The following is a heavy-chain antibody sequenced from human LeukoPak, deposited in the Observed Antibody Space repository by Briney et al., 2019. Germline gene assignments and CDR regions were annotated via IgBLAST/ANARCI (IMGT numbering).Heavy chain of an antibody. CDR2: ISYDGSNK. CDR1: GFTFSNYG. V-gene: IGHV3-30*18. CDR3: AKISLDYYDSSGYSDIFDY. D-gene: IGHD3-22*01. Sequence: AGGSLRLSCAASGFTFSNYGMHWVRQAPGKGLEWVAVISYDGSNKYYADSVKGRFTISRDNSKNTLYLQMNSLRPEDTAVYYCAKISLDYYDSSGYSDIFDYWGQGTLVTVSS. J-gene: IGHJ4*02.